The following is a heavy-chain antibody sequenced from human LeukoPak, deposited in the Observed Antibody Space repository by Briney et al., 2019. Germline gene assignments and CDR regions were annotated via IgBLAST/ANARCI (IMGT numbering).Heavy chain of an antibody. CDR2: ISYDGSNK. J-gene: IGHJ4*02. CDR3: ARWLQLRGFDY. V-gene: IGHV3-30*04. CDR1: GFTFSSYA. D-gene: IGHD5-24*01. Sequence: GGSLRLCCAASGFTFSSYAMHWVRQAPGKGLEWVAVISYDGSNKYYADSVKGRFTISRDNSKNTLYLQMNSLRAEDTAVYYCARWLQLRGFDYWGQGTLVTVSS.